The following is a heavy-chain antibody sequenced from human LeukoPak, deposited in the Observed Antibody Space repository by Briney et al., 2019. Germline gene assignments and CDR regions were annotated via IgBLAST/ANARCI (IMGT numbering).Heavy chain of an antibody. V-gene: IGHV3-9*01. CDR3: AKERPRIVGATTHYYYGMDV. Sequence: GGSLRLSCAASGFTFDDYAMHWVRQAPGKGLEWVSGISWNSGSISYADSVKGRFTISRDNAKNSLYLQMNSLRAEDTALYYCAKERPRIVGATTHYYYGMDVWGQGTTVTVSS. CDR1: GFTFDDYA. D-gene: IGHD1-26*01. J-gene: IGHJ6*02. CDR2: ISWNSGSI.